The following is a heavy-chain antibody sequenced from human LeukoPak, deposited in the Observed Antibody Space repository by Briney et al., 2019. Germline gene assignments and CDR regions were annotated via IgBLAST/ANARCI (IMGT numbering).Heavy chain of an antibody. CDR1: GGSISSSSYY. CDR2: IYYSGST. V-gene: IGHV4-39*02. Sequence: TSETLSLTCTVSGGSISSSSYYWGWIRQPTGKGLEWIGSIYYSGSTYYNPSLKSRVTISVDTSKNQFSLKLSSVTAADTAVYYCARDIRSGSYFGWFDPWGQGTLVTVSS. CDR3: ARDIRSGSYFGWFDP. J-gene: IGHJ5*02. D-gene: IGHD3-10*01.